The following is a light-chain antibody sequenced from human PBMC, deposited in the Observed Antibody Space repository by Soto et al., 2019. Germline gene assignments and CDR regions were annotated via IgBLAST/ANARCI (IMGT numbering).Light chain of an antibody. CDR3: QQSYTRWT. J-gene: IGKJ2*02. V-gene: IGKV1-39*01. CDR1: QNIGSC. CDR2: AAS. Sequence: DIQMTQSQSSLSASVGDRVTISCRASQNIGSCLNWYQQKPGKAPKVLISAASSLQSGVPSRFSGSGSETDFTLTISSLQPEDFATYYCQQSYTRWTFGQGTKLEIK.